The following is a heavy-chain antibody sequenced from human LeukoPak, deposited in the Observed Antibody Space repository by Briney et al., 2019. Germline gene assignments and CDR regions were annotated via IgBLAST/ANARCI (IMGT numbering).Heavy chain of an antibody. V-gene: IGHV1-46*01. CDR1: GYTFTSYY. D-gene: IGHD2-15*01. CDR3: ARDHYSFDYYYYMDV. Sequence: ASVKVSCKASGYTFTSYYMHWVRQAPGQGLEWMGIINPSGGSTSYAQKFQGRVTTTRDMSTSTVYMELSSLRSEDTAVYYCARDHYSFDYYYYMDVWGKGTTVTVSS. CDR2: INPSGGST. J-gene: IGHJ6*03.